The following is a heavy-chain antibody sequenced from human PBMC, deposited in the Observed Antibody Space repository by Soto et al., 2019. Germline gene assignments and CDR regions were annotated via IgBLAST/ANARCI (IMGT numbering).Heavy chain of an antibody. CDR3: ANGFYEGIATPRLVY. CDR1: GLTFSNYA. V-gene: IGHV3-23*01. Sequence: EVQLLESGGGLVQPGGSLRLSCAASGLTFSNYAMSWVRQAPGKGLEWVSDITGRGAGTYYADSMKGRFTISRDNPKDTLYLQVNRLRAVCRAAYYCANGFYEGIATPRLVYWGQGTLVTVSS. CDR2: ITGRGAGT. D-gene: IGHD6-13*01. J-gene: IGHJ4*02.